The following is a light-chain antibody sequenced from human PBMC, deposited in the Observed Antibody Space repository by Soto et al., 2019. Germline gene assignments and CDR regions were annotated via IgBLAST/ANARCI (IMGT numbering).Light chain of an antibody. V-gene: IGLV2-14*03. J-gene: IGLJ1*01. CDR2: DVS. Sequence: QSVLTQPASVSGSPGQSITISCTGTSSDVGGSDYVSWYQHHPDKAPKLIISDVSNRPSGVSYRFSGSKSGNTASLTISGLRAEDEAIYYCSSHTNTNSYVFGTGTKVTVL. CDR1: SSDVGGSDY. CDR3: SSHTNTNSYV.